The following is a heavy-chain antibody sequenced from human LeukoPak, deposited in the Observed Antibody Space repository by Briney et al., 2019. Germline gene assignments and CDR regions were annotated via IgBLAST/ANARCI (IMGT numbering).Heavy chain of an antibody. CDR1: GASITTSY. V-gene: IGHV4-59*01. Sequence: SETLSPTCTVSGASITTSYWSWIRQPPGKGLEWIGYIYYSGGTNHNPSLKSRVTISVDTSKNQFSLKLSSVTAADTAVYFCARGPVTTGYFAYWGQGTLVTVSS. CDR2: IYYSGGT. D-gene: IGHD4-17*01. J-gene: IGHJ4*02. CDR3: ARGPVTTGYFAY.